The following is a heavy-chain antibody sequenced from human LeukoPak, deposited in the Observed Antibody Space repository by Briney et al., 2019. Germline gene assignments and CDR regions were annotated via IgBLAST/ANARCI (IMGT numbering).Heavy chain of an antibody. CDR2: ISSSGSTI. V-gene: IGHV3-48*03. Sequence: GGSLRLSCAASGFTFSSYEMNWVRQAPGKGLEWVSCISSSGSTIYYADSVKGRFTISRDNAKNSLYLQMNSLRAEDTAVYYCARDFNYGPFDYWGQGTLVTVSS. J-gene: IGHJ4*02. CDR1: GFTFSSYE. D-gene: IGHD4-11*01. CDR3: ARDFNYGPFDY.